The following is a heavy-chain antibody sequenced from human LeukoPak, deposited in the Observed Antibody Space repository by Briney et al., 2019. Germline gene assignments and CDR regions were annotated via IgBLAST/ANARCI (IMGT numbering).Heavy chain of an antibody. CDR1: GFTFSSYG. V-gene: IGHV3-23*01. Sequence: PGGTLRLSCAASGFTFSSYGMNWVRQAPGKGLEWVSGISGSGGTTYYADSVKGRFTISRDNSKNTLYLQMNSLRAEDTAVYYCARKVGVATIYMDVWGKGTTVTISS. J-gene: IGHJ6*03. CDR3: ARKVGVATIYMDV. D-gene: IGHD5-12*01. CDR2: ISGSGGTT.